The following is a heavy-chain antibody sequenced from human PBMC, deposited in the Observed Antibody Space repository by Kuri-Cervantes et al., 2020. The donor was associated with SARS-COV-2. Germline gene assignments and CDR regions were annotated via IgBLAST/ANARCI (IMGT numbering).Heavy chain of an antibody. V-gene: IGHV2-5*08. Sequence: SGPTLVKPTQTLTLTCTFSGFSLNTSGMCVSWIRQPPGKALEWLALIYWDDDKRYGPSLKSRLTITKDTSKNQVVLTMTNMDPVDTATYYCVTSKYWYFDLWGRGTLVTVSS. CDR1: GFSLNTSGMC. CDR2: IYWDDDK. J-gene: IGHJ2*01. CDR3: VTSKYWYFDL.